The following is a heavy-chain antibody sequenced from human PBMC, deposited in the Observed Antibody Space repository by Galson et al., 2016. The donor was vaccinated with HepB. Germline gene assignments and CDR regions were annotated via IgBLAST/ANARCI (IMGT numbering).Heavy chain of an antibody. V-gene: IGHV3-15*01. CDR3: TSLTSGWQYYFDQ. J-gene: IGHJ4*02. CDR2: IKSRSDGGTT. CDR1: GFTFSKVW. Sequence: SLRLSCAVSGFTFSKVWMSWVRQAPGKGLEWIGHIKSRSDGGTTDVGAAVKGRFTISRDDSKSTVYLDMNSLQTEDTAIYYCTSLTSGWQYYFDQWGQGTLVTVSP. D-gene: IGHD2-2*01.